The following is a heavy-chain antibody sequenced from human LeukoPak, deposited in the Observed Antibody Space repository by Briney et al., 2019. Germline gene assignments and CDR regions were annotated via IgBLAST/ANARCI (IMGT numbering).Heavy chain of an antibody. CDR1: GFTFDDYA. CDR3: AKGASYGDYGPFDY. V-gene: IGHV3-9*01. Sequence: PGRSLRLSCAASGFTFDDYAMHWVRQAPGKGLEWVSGISWNSGSIGYADSVKGRFTISRDNAKNSLYLQMNSLRAEDTALYYCAKGASYGDYGPFDYWGQGTLVTVSS. J-gene: IGHJ4*02. D-gene: IGHD4-17*01. CDR2: ISWNSGSI.